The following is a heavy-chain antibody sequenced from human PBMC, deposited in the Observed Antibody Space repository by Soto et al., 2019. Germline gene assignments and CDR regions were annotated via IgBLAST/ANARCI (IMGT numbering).Heavy chain of an antibody. J-gene: IGHJ3*01. V-gene: IGHV3-9*01. CDR3: VKDKVITAGPLGAVDV. CDR1: GFTFDDFA. Sequence: EVQLVESGGGLVQPGRSLRLSCTASGFTFDDFAMHWVRQAPGEGLEWVSGISWDRGKVGYADSVKGRFTISRDNAKNAPYRQMNSLRGEDTGLYDCVKDKVITAGPLGAVDVWGQGTMVSVSS. D-gene: IGHD3-22*01. CDR2: ISWDRGKV.